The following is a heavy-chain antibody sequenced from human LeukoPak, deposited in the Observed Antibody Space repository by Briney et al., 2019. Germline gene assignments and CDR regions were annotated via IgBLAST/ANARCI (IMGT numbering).Heavy chain of an antibody. CDR1: GGSIRSGGYS. Sequence: PSQTLSLTCAVSGGSIRSGGYSWSWIRQPPGRGLEWIGYIYYSGSTYYNPSLKSRVTISVDTSKNQFSLKLSSVTAADTAVYYCARQPSGSGYRPDAFDIWGQGTMVTVSS. CDR2: IYYSGST. V-gene: IGHV4-30-4*07. D-gene: IGHD3-22*01. J-gene: IGHJ3*02. CDR3: ARQPSGSGYRPDAFDI.